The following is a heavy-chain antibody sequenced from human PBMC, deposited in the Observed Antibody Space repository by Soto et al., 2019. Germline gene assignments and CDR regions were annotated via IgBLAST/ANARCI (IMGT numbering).Heavy chain of an antibody. J-gene: IGHJ4*02. CDR2: ISYDGSNK. D-gene: IGHD6-19*01. V-gene: IGHV3-30*18. CDR3: AKDIAVAGTFDY. Sequence: HPGGSLRLSCAASGFTFSSYGMHWVRQAPGKGLEWVAVISYDGSNKYYADSVKGRFTISRDNSKNTLYLQMNSLRAEDTAVYYCAKDIAVAGTFDYWGQGTLVTVSS. CDR1: GFTFSSYG.